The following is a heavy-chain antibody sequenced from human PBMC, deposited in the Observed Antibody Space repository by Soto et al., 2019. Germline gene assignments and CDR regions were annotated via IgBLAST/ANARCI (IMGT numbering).Heavy chain of an antibody. CDR1: GFIVSSKY. J-gene: IGHJ6*02. D-gene: IGHD2-8*01. V-gene: IGHV3-53*02. Sequence: EVQMVETGGGLSQPGGSLRLSCAVSGFIVSSKYMTWVRQAPGKGLEWVSVIYTGGSTHYADSARGRFTISGYSSKNTLYLQLNSLIAEVAAVYYCTINNGYGMDVWGQGTTVTVSS. CDR2: IYTGGST. CDR3: TINNGYGMDV.